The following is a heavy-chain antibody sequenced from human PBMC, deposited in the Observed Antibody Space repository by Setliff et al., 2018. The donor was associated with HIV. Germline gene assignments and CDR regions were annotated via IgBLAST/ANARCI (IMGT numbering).Heavy chain of an antibody. CDR1: GFTFSTYG. CDR2: IWYDGSNK. J-gene: IGHJ4*02. Sequence: GGSLRLSCAASGFTFSTYGMHWVRQAPGKGLEWLAVIWYDGSNKYYADSVKGRFTISRDNSKNTLYLQMNSLRAEDTAVYYCAREGITGTTLHPYWGQGTLVTVSS. D-gene: IGHD1-7*01. CDR3: AREGITGTTLHPY. V-gene: IGHV3-33*01.